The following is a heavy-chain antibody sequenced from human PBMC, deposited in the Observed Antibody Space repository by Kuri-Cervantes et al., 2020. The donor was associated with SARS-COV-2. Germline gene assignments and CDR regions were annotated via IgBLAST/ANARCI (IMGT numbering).Heavy chain of an antibody. CDR1: GYTFTNYA. V-gene: IGHV7-4-1*02. Sequence: ASVKVSCKTSGYTFTNYAMNWVRQAPGQGLEWLGWVDTNTFIATYAQGFTGRFVFSLDTSVSTAYLQISSLKAEDTAVYYCAREIGATGPDYWGQGTLVTVSS. CDR3: AREIGATGPDY. D-gene: IGHD5-12*01. J-gene: IGHJ4*02. CDR2: VDTNTFIA.